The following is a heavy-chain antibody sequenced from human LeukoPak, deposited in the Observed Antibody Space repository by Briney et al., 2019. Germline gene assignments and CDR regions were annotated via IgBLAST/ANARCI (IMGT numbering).Heavy chain of an antibody. D-gene: IGHD2/OR15-2a*01. CDR2: IKEDGSEK. J-gene: IGHJ4*02. V-gene: IGHV3-7*01. CDR3: ARGGYYRFEY. Sequence: GGSLTLSCAASGFTFSTYWMTWVRQAAGKGLEWVASIKEDGSEKYYVDSVQGRFTISRENAKSSMYLQMNSLRAEDTGVYYCARGGYYRFEYWGQGTLVTVSS. CDR1: GFTFSTYW.